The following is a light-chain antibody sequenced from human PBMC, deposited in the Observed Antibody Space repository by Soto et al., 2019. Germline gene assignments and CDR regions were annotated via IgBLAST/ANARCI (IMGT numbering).Light chain of an antibody. J-gene: IGLJ2*01. CDR2: DGS. CDR1: SSDVGGYNY. CDR3: CSYAGSYTLV. Sequence: QSALTQPRSVSGSPGQSVIISCTGTSSDVGGYNYVSWYQQHPGKAPKLMIYDGSKRPSGVPDRFSGSKTGSTASLTISGRQAEDEADYYCCSYAGSYTLVFGGGTKLTVL. V-gene: IGLV2-11*01.